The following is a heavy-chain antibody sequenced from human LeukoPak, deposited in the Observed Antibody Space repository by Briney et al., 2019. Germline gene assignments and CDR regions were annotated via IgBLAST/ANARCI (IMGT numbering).Heavy chain of an antibody. CDR2: INHSGST. D-gene: IGHD6-19*01. Sequence: TPETLSLTCAVYGGSFSGYYWSWIRQPPGKGLEWIGEINHSGSTNYNPSLKSRVTISVDTSKNQFSLKLSSVTAADTAVYYCARSEVNSSGWYKGYWGQGTLVTVSS. V-gene: IGHV4-34*01. J-gene: IGHJ4*02. CDR1: GGSFSGYY. CDR3: ARSEVNSSGWYKGY.